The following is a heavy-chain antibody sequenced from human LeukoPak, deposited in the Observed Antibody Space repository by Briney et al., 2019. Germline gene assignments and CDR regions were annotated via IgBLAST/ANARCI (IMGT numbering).Heavy chain of an antibody. CDR2: IYTSGST. Sequence: SETLSLTCTVSGGSISSYYWSWIRQPAGKGLEWIGRIYTSGSTNYNPSLKSRVTMSVDTSKNQFSLKLSSVTAADTAVYYCASYGSGSYQSGPYYYYHYAMDVWGQGTTVTVAS. D-gene: IGHD3-10*01. CDR3: ASYGSGSYQSGPYYYYHYAMDV. J-gene: IGHJ6*02. CDR1: GGSISSYY. V-gene: IGHV4-4*07.